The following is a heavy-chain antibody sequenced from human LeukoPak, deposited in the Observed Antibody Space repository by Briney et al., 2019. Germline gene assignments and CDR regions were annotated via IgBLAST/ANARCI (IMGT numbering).Heavy chain of an antibody. CDR2: IYYSGST. V-gene: IGHV4-59*02. D-gene: IGHD6-19*01. CDR3: ARDHSSGWRNWFDP. CDR1: GFTVSSNY. Sequence: PGGSLRLSCAASGFTVSSNYMSWVRQAPGKGLEWIGYIYYSGSTNYNPSLKSRVTISVDTSKNQFSLKLSSVTAADTAVYYCARDHSSGWRNWFDPWGQGTLVTVSS. J-gene: IGHJ5*02.